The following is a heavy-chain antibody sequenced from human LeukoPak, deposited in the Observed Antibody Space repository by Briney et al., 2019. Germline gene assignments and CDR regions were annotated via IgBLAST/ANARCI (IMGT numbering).Heavy chain of an antibody. D-gene: IGHD7-27*01. CDR1: GYSISSGYF. V-gene: IGHV4-38-2*02. Sequence: SETLSLTCAVSGYSISSGYFWGWIRAPPGKGPEGIANTNNSGATYYKASVKRRVTLAGDTAKNQVSLKMKSVTAADTAVYYCTREVWGSTFPDYWGQGTLVTVSS. CDR3: TREVWGSTFPDY. J-gene: IGHJ4*02. CDR2: TNNSGAT.